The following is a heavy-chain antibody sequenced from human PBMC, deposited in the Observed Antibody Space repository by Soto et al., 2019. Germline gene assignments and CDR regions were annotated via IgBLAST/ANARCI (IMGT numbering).Heavy chain of an antibody. CDR1: GFTFSSYA. J-gene: IGHJ4*02. CDR3: AVIAVAWWASDY. V-gene: IGHV3-30-3*01. CDR2: ISYDGRNK. Sequence: QVQLVESGGGVVQPGRSLRLSCAASGFTFSSYAMHWVRQAPGKGLEWVAVISYDGRNKYYADSVKGQFTNSRDNSKNTLSLQMNGRRAEDTAVYCGAVIAVAWWASDYWGQGTLVTVSS. D-gene: IGHD6-19*01.